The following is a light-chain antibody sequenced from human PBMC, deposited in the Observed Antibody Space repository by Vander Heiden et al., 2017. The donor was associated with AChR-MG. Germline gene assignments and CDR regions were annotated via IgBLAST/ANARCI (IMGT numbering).Light chain of an antibody. CDR2: ADS. CDR1: RSNIGSGYD. CDR3: QSYDSSLRGVV. J-gene: IGLJ2*01. Sequence: QSALTQPPSVSGAPGPRVTISCTGSRSNIGSGYDVHWYQQFPEIAPKLLIYADSNRPSVVPDRFSASKSGTSASLASTGLQAEDEADYYCQSYDSSLRGVVFGGGTKLTVL. V-gene: IGLV1-40*01.